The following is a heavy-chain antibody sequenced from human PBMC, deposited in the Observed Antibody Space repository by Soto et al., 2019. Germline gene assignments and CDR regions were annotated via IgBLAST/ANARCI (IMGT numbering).Heavy chain of an antibody. Sequence: PGGSLRLSCAASGFTFSNAWMNWVRQAPGKGLEWVGRIKSKTDGGTTDYAAPVKGRFTISRDDSKNTLYLQMNSLKTEDTAVYYCTTALVLMVYVDYYYGMDVWGQGTTVTVSS. CDR2: IKSKTDGGTT. V-gene: IGHV3-15*07. CDR3: TTALVLMVYVDYYYGMDV. CDR1: GFTFSNAW. J-gene: IGHJ6*02. D-gene: IGHD2-8*01.